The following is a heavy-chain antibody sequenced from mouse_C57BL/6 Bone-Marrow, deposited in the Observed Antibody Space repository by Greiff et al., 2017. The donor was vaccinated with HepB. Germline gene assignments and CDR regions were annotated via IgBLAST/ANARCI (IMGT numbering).Heavy chain of an antibody. CDR3: ASSFYGSSYDAMDY. V-gene: IGHV1-69*01. J-gene: IGHJ4*01. Sequence: VQLQQPGAELVMPGASVKLSCKASGYTFTSYWMHWVKQRPGQGLEWIGEIDPSDSYTNYNQKFKGKSTLTVDKSSSTAYMQLSSLTSEDSAVYYCASSFYGSSYDAMDYWGQGTSVTVSS. CDR1: GYTFTSYW. CDR2: IDPSDSYT. D-gene: IGHD1-1*01.